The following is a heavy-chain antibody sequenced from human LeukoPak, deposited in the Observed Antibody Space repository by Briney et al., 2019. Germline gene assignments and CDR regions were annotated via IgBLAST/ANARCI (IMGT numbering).Heavy chain of an antibody. D-gene: IGHD2-21*02. V-gene: IGHV4-59*01. CDR2: SFYSGST. CDR3: ARATSTAWFDY. Sequence: GSLRLSCAASGFTFSDYYMSWIRQAPGKGLEWIGYSFYSGSTNYNPSLKSRVTISVDTSKNQFSLKLTSVTAADTAVYYCARATSTAWFDYWGQGTLVTVSS. J-gene: IGHJ4*02. CDR1: GFTFSDYY.